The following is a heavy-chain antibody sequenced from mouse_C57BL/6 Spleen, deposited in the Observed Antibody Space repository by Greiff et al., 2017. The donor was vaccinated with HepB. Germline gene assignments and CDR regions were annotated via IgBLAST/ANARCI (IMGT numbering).Heavy chain of an antibody. CDR1: GYTFTSYW. CDR2: IHPNSGST. D-gene: IGHD2-5*01. Sequence: VQLQQPGAELVKPGASVKLSCKASGYTFTSYWMHWVKQRPGQGLEWIGMIHPNSGSTNYNEKFKSKATLTVDKSSSTAYMQLSSLTSEDSAVYYCARVYSNYGDAMDYWGQGTSVTVSS. J-gene: IGHJ4*01. V-gene: IGHV1-64*01. CDR3: ARVYSNYGDAMDY.